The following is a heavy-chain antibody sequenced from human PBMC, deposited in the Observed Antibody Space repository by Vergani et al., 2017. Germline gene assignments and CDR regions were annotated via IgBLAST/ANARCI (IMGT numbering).Heavy chain of an antibody. J-gene: IGHJ4*02. D-gene: IGHD4/OR15-4a*01. V-gene: IGHV4-59*02. CDR2: VSFRGDT. CDR1: GASVNSYY. Sequence: QVKLQESGPGLVKPSETLSLTCTVSGASVNSYYWSWIRQPPGKGLEWMGYVSFRGDTLYDPSVKGRMTISLNTPSNQFSLYLTSVTAADTAVYYCARSRICYGAGSPDYWGQGTLGTVS. CDR3: ARSRICYGAGSPDY.